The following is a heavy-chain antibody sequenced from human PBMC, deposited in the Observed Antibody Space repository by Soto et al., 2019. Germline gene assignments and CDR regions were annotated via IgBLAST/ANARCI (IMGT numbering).Heavy chain of an antibody. V-gene: IGHV4-39*01. D-gene: IGHD3-3*01. CDR3: ARQSSGYYDS. CDR2: IYSSGTT. Sequence: SETLSLTCTVSGGSISSSSYYWGWIRQPPGKGLEWIGSIYSSGTTYYNSSLKSRVIISSDMPRKQISLTLTSVTAADTAVYSCARQSSGYYDSWGQGTLVTVSS. J-gene: IGHJ5*02. CDR1: GGSISSSSYY.